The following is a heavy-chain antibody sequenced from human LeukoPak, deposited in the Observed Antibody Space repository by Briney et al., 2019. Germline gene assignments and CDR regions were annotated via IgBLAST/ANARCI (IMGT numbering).Heavy chain of an antibody. CDR1: GGSISSSSYY. CDR3: ARDPKTAMVPFDY. CDR2: IYYSGST. D-gene: IGHD5-18*01. Sequence: SETLSLTCTVSGGSISSSSYYWGWIRQPPAKGLEWIGSIYYSGSTYYNPSLKSRVTISVDTSKNQFSLKLSSVTAADTAVYYCARDPKTAMVPFDYWGQGTLVTVSS. V-gene: IGHV4-39*07. J-gene: IGHJ4*02.